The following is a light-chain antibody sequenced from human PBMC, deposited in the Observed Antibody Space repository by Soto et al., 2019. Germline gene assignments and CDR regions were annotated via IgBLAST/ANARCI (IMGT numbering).Light chain of an antibody. J-gene: IGKJ1*01. CDR2: GAS. CDR1: QSVNSNY. Sequence: EIVLTQSPGTLSLSPGERATLSCRASQSVNSNYLAWYQRKPGQAPRLLIYGASNRATDIPYRFSASGSGTDYHLTITRLEAEDSAVSDCQQYDSTPPTFGKGTKVEVK. V-gene: IGKV3-20*01. CDR3: QQYDSTPPT.